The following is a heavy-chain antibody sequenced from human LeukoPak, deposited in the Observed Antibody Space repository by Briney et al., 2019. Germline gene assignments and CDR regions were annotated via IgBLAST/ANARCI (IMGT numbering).Heavy chain of an antibody. CDR3: AREVTYYDSSGYLDY. Sequence: SETLSLTCAVYGGSFSGYYRSWIRQPPGKGLEWIGEINHSGSTNYNPSLKSRVTISVDTSKNQFSLKLSSVTAADTAVYYCAREVTYYDSSGYLDYWGQGTLVTVSS. J-gene: IGHJ4*02. CDR1: GGSFSGYY. V-gene: IGHV4-34*01. CDR2: INHSGST. D-gene: IGHD3-22*01.